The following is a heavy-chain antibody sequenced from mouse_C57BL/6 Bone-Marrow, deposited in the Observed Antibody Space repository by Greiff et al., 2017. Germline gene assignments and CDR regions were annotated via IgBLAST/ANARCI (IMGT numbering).Heavy chain of an antibody. Sequence: QVQLQQPGAELVKPGASVKLSCKASGYTFTSYWMQWVKQRPGQGLEWIGEIDPSDSYTHYNQKFKGKATLTVDTSSSTAYMQLSSLTSEDAAVYYCARVYYCGSSSWFAYRGHGTLVTVSA. J-gene: IGHJ3*01. V-gene: IGHV1-50*01. D-gene: IGHD1-1*01. CDR2: IDPSDSYT. CDR3: ARVYYCGSSSWFAY. CDR1: GYTFTSYW.